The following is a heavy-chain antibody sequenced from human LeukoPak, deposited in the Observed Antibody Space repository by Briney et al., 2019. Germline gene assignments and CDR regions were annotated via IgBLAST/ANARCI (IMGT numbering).Heavy chain of an antibody. CDR2: IHDGDDT. D-gene: IGHD1-26*01. CDR1: GFTVSSKY. Sequence: GGSLRLSCAASGFTVSSKYMSWVRQAPGKGLEWLSVIHDGDDTYYADSVKARFTISRDNSKNTLYLQMNSLRAEDTAVYYCARLATSTGSYVDYWGQGTLVTVSS. J-gene: IGHJ4*02. CDR3: ARLATSTGSYVDY. V-gene: IGHV3-53*01.